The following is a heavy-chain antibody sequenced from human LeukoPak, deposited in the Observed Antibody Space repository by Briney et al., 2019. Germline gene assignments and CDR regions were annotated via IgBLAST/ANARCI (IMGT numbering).Heavy chain of an antibody. V-gene: IGHV3-73*01. J-gene: IGHJ4*02. CDR1: GFTFSASA. Sequence: GGXXRLSCAASGFTFSASAMHWVRQTSGKGVEWVGRIRSKDKNYATAYAASVTGRFTISRYDSKNTAYLQMNSLKTEDTAVYYCIRHTGDYWGQGTLVTVSS. CDR3: IRHTGDY. D-gene: IGHD4-11*01. CDR2: IRSKDKNYAT.